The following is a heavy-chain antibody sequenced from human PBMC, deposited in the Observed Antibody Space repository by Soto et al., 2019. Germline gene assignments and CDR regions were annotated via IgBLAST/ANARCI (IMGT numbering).Heavy chain of an antibody. CDR2: IYKSATT. CDR1: GDSISTVDYF. V-gene: IGHV4-30-4*01. Sequence: LSLTCSVSGDSISTVDYFWAWVRQPPGQALEYIGYIYKSATTYYNPSFESRVAISLDTSKSQFSLNVTSLTAADTAVYFCARGRYCLTGRCFPNWFDSWGQGTLVTVSS. CDR3: ARGRYCLTGRCFPNWFDS. J-gene: IGHJ5*01. D-gene: IGHD2-15*01.